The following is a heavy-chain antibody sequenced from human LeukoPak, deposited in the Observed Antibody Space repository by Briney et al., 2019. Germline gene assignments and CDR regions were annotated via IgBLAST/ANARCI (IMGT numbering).Heavy chain of an antibody. V-gene: IGHV3-23*01. Sequence: GGSLRLSCAASGFTFSSYAMSWVRQAPGKGLEWVSAISGSGGSTYYADSVKGRFIISRDNSKNTLYLQMSSLRAEDTAVYYCVPRSRGMDVWGQGTTVIVSS. CDR3: VPRSRGMDV. CDR2: ISGSGGST. CDR1: GFTFSSYA. D-gene: IGHD3-10*01. J-gene: IGHJ6*02.